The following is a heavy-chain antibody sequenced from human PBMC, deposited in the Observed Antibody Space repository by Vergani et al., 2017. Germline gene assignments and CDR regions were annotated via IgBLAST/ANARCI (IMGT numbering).Heavy chain of an antibody. CDR3: AKASWYHYSDY. Sequence: EVQLLESGGGLVQPGGSLRLSCAASGFTFSSYALSWVRQAPGKGLEWVSTISDSGAHTYYGDSVKGRFTISRDNSKNTVFLQMNSRRAEDTAVYYCAKASWYHYSDYWGQGTVVTVSS. J-gene: IGHJ4*02. CDR1: GFTFSSYA. V-gene: IGHV3-23*01. D-gene: IGHD2-15*01. CDR2: ISDSGAHT.